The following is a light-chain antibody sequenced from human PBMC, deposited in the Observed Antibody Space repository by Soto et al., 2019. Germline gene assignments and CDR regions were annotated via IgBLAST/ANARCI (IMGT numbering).Light chain of an antibody. CDR1: PSISNY. Sequence: EIQMTQSPSSLSASVGDRVTITCRASPSISNYLHWYQHKPGKAPVRLIYAASNLPAGAPSRFSGSGSGTDVTLTISSRQPEDGATDYCQQSYSTPLTFGGGTNVEIK. CDR2: AAS. V-gene: IGKV1-39*01. CDR3: QQSYSTPLT. J-gene: IGKJ4*01.